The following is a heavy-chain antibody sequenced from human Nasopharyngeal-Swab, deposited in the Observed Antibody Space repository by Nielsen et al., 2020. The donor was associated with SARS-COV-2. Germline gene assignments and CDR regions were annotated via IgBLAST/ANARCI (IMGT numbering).Heavy chain of an antibody. Sequence: ASVKVSCKASGYTFTSYYMHWVRHAPGQGLEWMGIINPSGGSTSYAQKFQGRVTMTRDTSTSTVYMELSSLRSEDTAVYYCARDPSITIFGVVIMDYWGQGTLVTVSS. CDR1: GYTFTSYY. CDR3: ARDPSITIFGVVIMDY. V-gene: IGHV1-46*01. J-gene: IGHJ4*02. D-gene: IGHD3-3*01. CDR2: INPSGGST.